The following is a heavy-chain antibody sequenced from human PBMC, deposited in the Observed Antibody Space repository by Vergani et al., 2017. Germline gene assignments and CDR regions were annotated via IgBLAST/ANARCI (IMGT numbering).Heavy chain of an antibody. CDR3: ARDRYYYDSSGYFRGTDY. CDR2: ISAYNGNT. CDR1: GYTFTSYG. V-gene: IGHV1-18*01. Sequence: QVQLVQSGAEVKKPGASVTVSCKASGYTFTSYGISWVRQAPGQGLEWMGWISAYNGNTNYAQKLQGRVTMTTDTSTSTAYMELRSLRSDDTAVYYCARDRYYYDSSGYFRGTDYWGQGTLVTVSS. D-gene: IGHD3-22*01. J-gene: IGHJ4*02.